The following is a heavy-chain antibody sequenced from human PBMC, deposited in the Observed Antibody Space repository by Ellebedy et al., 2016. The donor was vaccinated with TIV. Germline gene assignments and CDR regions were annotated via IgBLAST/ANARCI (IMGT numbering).Heavy chain of an antibody. Sequence: PGGSLRLSCAASGFTFSSYAMSWVRQAPGKGLEWVSVIIGSDGSTYYADSVKGRFTISRDNSKNTLYLQMNSLRAEDTAVYYCAKAHYDFWSSSTAPIDYWGQGTLVTVSS. J-gene: IGHJ4*02. D-gene: IGHD3-3*01. CDR2: IIGSDGST. V-gene: IGHV3-23*01. CDR3: AKAHYDFWSSSTAPIDY. CDR1: GFTFSSYA.